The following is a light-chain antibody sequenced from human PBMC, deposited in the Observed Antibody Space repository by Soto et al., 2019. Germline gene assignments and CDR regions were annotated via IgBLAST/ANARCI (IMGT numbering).Light chain of an antibody. Sequence: AIQMTQSPSSLSASVGDRVTITCRASQDIGNDLGRYQQKPGQVPRLLVYAASSLHSGVPSRFSGSGSGTDFTLTISSLQPEDFATYYCLQNYNYPYTFGQGTKLEIK. V-gene: IGKV1-6*01. CDR2: AAS. CDR3: LQNYNYPYT. CDR1: QDIGND. J-gene: IGKJ2*01.